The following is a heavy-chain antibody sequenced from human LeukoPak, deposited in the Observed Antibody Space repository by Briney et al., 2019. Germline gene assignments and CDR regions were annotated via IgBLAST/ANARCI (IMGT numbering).Heavy chain of an antibody. CDR3: ARPKRRDRYNLNPFDP. J-gene: IGHJ5*02. CDR2: INPNSGGT. V-gene: IGHV1-2*02. D-gene: IGHD5-24*01. CDR1: GYTFTGYY. Sequence: ASVKVSCKASGYTFTGYYMHWVRQAPGQGLEWMGWINPNSGGTNYAQKFQGRVTMTRDTSISTAYMELSRLRSDDTAVYYCARPKRRDRYNLNPFDPWGQGTLVTVSS.